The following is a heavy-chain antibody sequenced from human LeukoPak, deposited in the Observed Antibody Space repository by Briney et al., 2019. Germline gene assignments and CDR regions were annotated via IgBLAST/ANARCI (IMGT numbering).Heavy chain of an antibody. V-gene: IGHV4-4*02. CDR1: GGSISSSNW. D-gene: IGHD6-13*01. J-gene: IGHJ6*02. CDR2: IYHSGST. Sequence: SETLSLTCAVSGGSISSSNWWSWVRQPPGKGLEWIGEIYHSGSTNYNPSLKSRVTISVDKSKNQFSLKLSSVAAADTAVYYCARGYDSSSYYYYYYGMDVWGQGTTVTVSS. CDR3: ARGYDSSSYYYYYYGMDV.